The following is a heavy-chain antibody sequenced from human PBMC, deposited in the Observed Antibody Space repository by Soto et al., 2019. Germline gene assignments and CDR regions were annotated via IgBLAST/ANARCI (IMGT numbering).Heavy chain of an antibody. CDR1: GYTFTSYA. V-gene: IGHV1-3*01. CDR3: ARLGTSHWFDP. D-gene: IGHD2-2*01. Sequence: QVQLVQSGAEVKKPGASVKVSCKASGYTFTSYAMHWVRQAPGQRLEWMGWINAGNGNTKYSQKFQGRVTITRDTSASTAYMELSSLRSEDTAVYYCARLGTSHWFDPWGQGTLVTVSS. CDR2: INAGNGNT. J-gene: IGHJ5*02.